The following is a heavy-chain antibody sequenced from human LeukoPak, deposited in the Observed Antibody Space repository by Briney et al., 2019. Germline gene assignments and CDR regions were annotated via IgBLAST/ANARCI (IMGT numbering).Heavy chain of an antibody. V-gene: IGHV3-13*01. CDR1: GFNFIDYY. Sequence: QPGGSLRLSCVASGFNFIDYYMHWVRQVIGKGLEWVSAIGIRGDTHYSGSVKGRFTISRENAESSLYLQMNSLRAEDTAVYYCARGGIQVSGIDEFDYWGQGTLVTVSS. D-gene: IGHD6-19*01. CDR3: ARGGIQVSGIDEFDY. CDR2: IGIRGDT. J-gene: IGHJ4*02.